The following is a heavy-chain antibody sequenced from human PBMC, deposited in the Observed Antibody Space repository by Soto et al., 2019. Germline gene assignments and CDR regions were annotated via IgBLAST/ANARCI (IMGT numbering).Heavy chain of an antibody. D-gene: IGHD5-18*01. J-gene: IGHJ4*02. CDR2: IYYSGST. V-gene: IGHV4-59*01. CDR3: ARTRRGYSYGYCDY. Sequence: PSETLSLTCTVSGGSISSYYWSWIRQPPGKGLEWIGYIYYSGSTNYNPSLKSRVTISVDTSKNQFSLKLSSVTAADTAVYYCARTRRGYSYGYCDYWGQGTLVTDSS. CDR1: GGSISSYY.